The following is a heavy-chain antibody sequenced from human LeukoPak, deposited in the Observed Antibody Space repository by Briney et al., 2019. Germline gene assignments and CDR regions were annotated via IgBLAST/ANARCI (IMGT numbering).Heavy chain of an antibody. D-gene: IGHD2-21*02. CDR1: NTSFRGYY. J-gene: IGHJ6*03. V-gene: IGHV4-59*10. CDR2: IYTTGST. Sequence: PSDTLSLTCAVYNTSFRGYYWSWIRQPAGKGLEWIGRIYTTGSTNYNPSLKSRLTISVDTSKNQFSLKLRSVTAADTAVYYCARIKCGGDCRGYYYYYHMDVWGKGTTVTISS. CDR3: ARIKCGGDCRGYYYYYHMDV.